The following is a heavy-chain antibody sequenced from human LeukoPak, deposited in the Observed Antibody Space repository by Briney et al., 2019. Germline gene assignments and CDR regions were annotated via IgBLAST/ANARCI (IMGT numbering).Heavy chain of an antibody. CDR3: ARISTAVGYFGL. V-gene: IGHV6-1*01. Sequence: SQTLSLTFAISGDSVSSNSATWNWIRQSPSRGLEWLGRTYYRSKWFYDYAVSVKSQITFNVDTSKNQFSLQLNSVTPEDAAVYYCARISTAVGYFGLWGRGTLVTVSS. D-gene: IGHD1-26*01. CDR1: GDSVSSNSAT. CDR2: TYYRSKWFY. J-gene: IGHJ2*01.